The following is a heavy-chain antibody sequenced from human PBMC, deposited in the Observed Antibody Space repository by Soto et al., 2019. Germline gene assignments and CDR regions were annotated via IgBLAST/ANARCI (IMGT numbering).Heavy chain of an antibody. CDR2: VVPMYDSV. Sequence: SVKVSCKASGGTFNTYTINWLRQAPGRGLEWVGRVVPMYDSVNYAETFQGRVTITVDKSTNTAYMELTSLRSQDTALYFCASWRSYSGSYCFDYWGQGTLVTVSS. D-gene: IGHD1-26*01. CDR3: ASWRSYSGSYCFDY. CDR1: GGTFNTYT. J-gene: IGHJ4*02. V-gene: IGHV1-69*06.